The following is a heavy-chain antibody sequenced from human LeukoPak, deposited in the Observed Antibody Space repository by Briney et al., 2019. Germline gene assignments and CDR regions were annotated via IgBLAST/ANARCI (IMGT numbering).Heavy chain of an antibody. D-gene: IGHD4-17*01. Sequence: PGRSLRLSCAASGFTFSNFAMHWVRQAPGKGLELVAVISYDGSNKYYADSVKGRFTISRDSSKNTLYLQMNSLRAEDTAVYYCARDPNVYGDYGYGMDVWGQGTTVTVSS. J-gene: IGHJ6*02. CDR2: ISYDGSNK. CDR3: ARDPNVYGDYGYGMDV. V-gene: IGHV3-30*04. CDR1: GFTFSNFA.